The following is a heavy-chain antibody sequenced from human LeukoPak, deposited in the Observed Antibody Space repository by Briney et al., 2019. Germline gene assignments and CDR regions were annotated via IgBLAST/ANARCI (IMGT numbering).Heavy chain of an antibody. V-gene: IGHV4-4*02. J-gene: IGHJ4*02. CDR1: GGSISSSNW. CDR2: IYHSGST. Sequence: SGTLSLTCAVSGGSISSSNWWSWVRRPPGKGLEWIGEIYHSGSTNYNPSLKSRVTISVDKSKNQFSLKLSSVTAADTAVYYCATYSGYDYTVFDSWGQGTLVTVSS. D-gene: IGHD5-12*01. CDR3: ATYSGYDYTVFDS.